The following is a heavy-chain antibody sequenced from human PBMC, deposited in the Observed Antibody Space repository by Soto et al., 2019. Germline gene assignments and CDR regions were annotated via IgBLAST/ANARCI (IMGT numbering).Heavy chain of an antibody. V-gene: IGHV1-8*01. Sequence: ASVKVSCTASGYTFTSYDINWVRQATGQGLEWMGWMNPNSGNTGYAQKFQGRVTMTRNTSISTAYMELSSLRSEDTAVYYCARDKQYSSSWNTYWFDPWGQGTQVTVSS. CDR2: MNPNSGNT. CDR1: GYTFTSYD. D-gene: IGHD6-13*01. CDR3: ARDKQYSSSWNTYWFDP. J-gene: IGHJ5*02.